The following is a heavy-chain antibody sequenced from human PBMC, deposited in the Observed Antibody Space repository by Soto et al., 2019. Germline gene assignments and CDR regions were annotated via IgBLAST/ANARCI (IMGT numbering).Heavy chain of an antibody. CDR3: ARASGWFDP. Sequence: GGSLRLSCAASGFTFSDYYMSWIRQAPGKGLEWVSYIISSCSNIYYAGSFKGRFTISRDNAKNLLFLQMNSLRAEDTAVYYCARASGWFDPWGQGTLVTVSS. J-gene: IGHJ5*02. D-gene: IGHD6-6*01. CDR1: GFTFSDYY. CDR2: IISSCSNI. V-gene: IGHV3-11*01.